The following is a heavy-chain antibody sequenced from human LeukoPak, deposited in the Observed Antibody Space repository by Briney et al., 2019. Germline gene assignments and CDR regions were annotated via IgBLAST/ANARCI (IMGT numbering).Heavy chain of an antibody. Sequence: GGSLRLSCTTSGFTFGDYALSWVRQAPGKGLEWVGFIRSKTYGGTTEYAASVKGRFTISRDDSKSIAYLQMNSLKTEDTAVYYCTRDFYGVSRIAAAEPFDYWGQGTLVTVSS. CDR2: IRSKTYGGTT. CDR1: GFTFGDYA. V-gene: IGHV3-49*04. J-gene: IGHJ4*02. CDR3: TRDFYGVSRIAAAEPFDY. D-gene: IGHD6-13*01.